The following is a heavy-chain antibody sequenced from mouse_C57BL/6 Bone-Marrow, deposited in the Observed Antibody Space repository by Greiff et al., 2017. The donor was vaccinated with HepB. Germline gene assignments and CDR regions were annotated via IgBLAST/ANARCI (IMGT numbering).Heavy chain of an antibody. V-gene: IGHV5-16*01. CDR2: INYDGSST. D-gene: IGHD2-4*01. CDR1: GFTFSDYY. CDR3: ARVRGLRPQYFDV. J-gene: IGHJ1*03. Sequence: EVKVVESEGGLVQPGSSMKLSCTASGFTFSDYYMAWVRQVPEKGLEWVANINYDGSSTYYLDSLKSRFIISRDNAKNILYLQMSSLKSEDTATYYCARVRGLRPQYFDVWGTGTTVTVSS.